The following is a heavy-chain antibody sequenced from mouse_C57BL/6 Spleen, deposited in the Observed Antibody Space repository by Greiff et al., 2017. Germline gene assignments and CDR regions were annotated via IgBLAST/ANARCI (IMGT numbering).Heavy chain of an antibody. V-gene: IGHV2-2*01. CDR3: ARNRMTCVFDY. CDR1: GFSLTSYG. CDR2: IWSGGST. Sequence: QVQLKESGPGLVQPSQSLSITCTVSGFSLTSYGVHWVRQSPGKGLEWLGVIWSGGSTDYNAAFISRLSISTANSKSQVFFKMNSLQADDSAIYYCARNRMTCVFDYWGQGTTLTVSS. D-gene: IGHD2-13*01. J-gene: IGHJ2*01.